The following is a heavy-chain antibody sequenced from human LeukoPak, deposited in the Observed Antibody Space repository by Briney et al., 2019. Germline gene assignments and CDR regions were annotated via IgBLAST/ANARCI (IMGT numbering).Heavy chain of an antibody. CDR3: ARDHAGSFDY. Sequence: GGSLRLSCAASGFTFSSYAMHWVRQAPGKGLGWVAVISYDGSNKYYADSVKGRFTISRDNSKNTLYLQMNSLRAEDTAVYYCARDHAGSFDYWGQGTLVTVSS. V-gene: IGHV3-30-3*01. CDR2: ISYDGSNK. J-gene: IGHJ4*02. CDR1: GFTFSSYA. D-gene: IGHD1-1*01.